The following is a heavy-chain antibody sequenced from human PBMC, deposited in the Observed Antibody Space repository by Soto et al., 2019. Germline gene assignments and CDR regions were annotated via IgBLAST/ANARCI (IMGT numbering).Heavy chain of an antibody. J-gene: IGHJ6*03. V-gene: IGHV4-59*01. CDR1: CGSISNYY. CDR2: IYYSGST. D-gene: IGHD6-13*01. Sequence: TSETLSLTCTVSCGSISNYYWSWIRQPPGKGLEWIGYIYYSGSTNYNPSLKSRLTISVDTSKNQFSLKLSSVTAADTAVYYCARGVGQQMVYYNYYYIDVWGKGTTVTVS. CDR3: ARGVGQQMVYYNYYYIDV.